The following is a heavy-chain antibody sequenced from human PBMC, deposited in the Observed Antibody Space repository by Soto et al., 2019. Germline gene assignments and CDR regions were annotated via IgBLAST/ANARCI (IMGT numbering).Heavy chain of an antibody. CDR2: ISGSGGST. J-gene: IGHJ6*03. CDR3: AKNKWLRWGHYYYYMDV. CDR1: GFTFSSYA. D-gene: IGHD5-12*01. V-gene: IGHV3-23*01. Sequence: GGSLRLSCAASGFTFSSYAMSWVRQAPGKGLEWVSAISGSGGSTYYADSVKGRFTISRDNSKNTLYLQMNSLRAEDTAVYYCAKNKWLRWGHYYYYMDVWGKGTTVTVSS.